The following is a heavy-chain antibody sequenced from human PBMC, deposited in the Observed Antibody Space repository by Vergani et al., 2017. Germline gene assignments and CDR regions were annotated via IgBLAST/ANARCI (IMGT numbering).Heavy chain of an antibody. D-gene: IGHD2/OR15-2a*01. CDR2: IWYDGSNK. V-gene: IGHV3-33*06. Sequence: VHLLESGGGQVEAGGSLRLSCVASGFTFSNSAMSWVRQTSGKGLEWVAVIWYDGSNKYYADSVKGRFTISRDNSQNTVNLQMNSLRVDDTAVYYCAKDLGGCNSISCSYYMDVWGKGTTVTV. J-gene: IGHJ6*03. CDR1: GFTFSNSA. CDR3: AKDLGGCNSISCSYYMDV.